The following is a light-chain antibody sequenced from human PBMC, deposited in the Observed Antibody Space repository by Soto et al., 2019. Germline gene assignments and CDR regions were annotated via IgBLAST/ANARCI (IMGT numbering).Light chain of an antibody. CDR1: SSDVGSYNL. Sequence: QSALTQPASVSGSPGQSINIYCTGTSSDVGSYNLVSWYQHHPGKVPKLMIYEGNKRPSGVSNRFSGSKSANTASLTISGLPSEDEADYYCCSYAGSRLYFSGNGSKVTVL. CDR3: CSYAGSRLYF. J-gene: IGLJ1*01. V-gene: IGLV2-23*01. CDR2: EGN.